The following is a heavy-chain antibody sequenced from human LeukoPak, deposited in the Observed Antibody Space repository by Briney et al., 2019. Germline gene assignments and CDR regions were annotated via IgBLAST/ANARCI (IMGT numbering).Heavy chain of an antibody. Sequence: GASVKVSCKASGGSFSSSVITWVRQATGQGLEWMGWMNPNSGNTGYAQKFQGRVTMTRNTSISTAYMELSSLRSEDTAVYYCARALWDSSGWPTRAFDIWGQGTMVTVSS. CDR3: ARALWDSSGWPTRAFDI. V-gene: IGHV1-8*01. CDR1: GGSFSSSV. D-gene: IGHD6-19*01. J-gene: IGHJ3*02. CDR2: MNPNSGNT.